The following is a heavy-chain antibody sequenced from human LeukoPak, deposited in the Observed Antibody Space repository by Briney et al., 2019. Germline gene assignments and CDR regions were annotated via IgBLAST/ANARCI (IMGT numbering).Heavy chain of an antibody. CDR2: ISSSGSTI. CDR3: ARGSGWFGELLSEPFDY. J-gene: IGHJ4*02. D-gene: IGHD3-10*01. Sequence: PGGSLRLSCAASGFTFSSYEMNWVRQAPGKGLEWVSYISSSGSTIYYADSVKGRFTISRDNAKNSLYLQMNSLRAEDTAVYYCARGSGWFGELLSEPFDYWGQGTLVTVSS. CDR1: GFTFSSYE. V-gene: IGHV3-48*03.